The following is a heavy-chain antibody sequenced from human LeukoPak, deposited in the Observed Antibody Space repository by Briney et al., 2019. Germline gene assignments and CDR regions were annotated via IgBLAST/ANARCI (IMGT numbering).Heavy chain of an antibody. CDR3: ARDATHLRYGYFDS. CDR2: INNVASHI. Sequence: GDSLRLSCAASGFTFSDSAMNWVRQAPGKGLEWVSSINNVASHIYYADSVRGRFTISRDNAKNLVSLQMNNLRAEDTAVYYCARDATHLRYGYFDSWGQGILVTVSS. V-gene: IGHV3-21*01. D-gene: IGHD3-9*01. CDR1: GFTFSDSA. J-gene: IGHJ4*02.